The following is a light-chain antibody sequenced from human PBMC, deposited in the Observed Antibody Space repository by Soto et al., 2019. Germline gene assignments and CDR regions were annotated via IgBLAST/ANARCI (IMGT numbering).Light chain of an antibody. CDR2: EVS. J-gene: IGLJ1*01. V-gene: IGLV2-14*01. CDR1: SSHLGAYNY. Sequence: QSALTQPASVSGSPGQSITISCTGTSSHLGAYNYVSWYQPLPGKAPKLMIYEVSDRPSGVSSRFSGAKSDNTASLTISGLQTEDEADYYCSSYTSDSTLVFGTGTKLTVL. CDR3: SSYTSDSTLV.